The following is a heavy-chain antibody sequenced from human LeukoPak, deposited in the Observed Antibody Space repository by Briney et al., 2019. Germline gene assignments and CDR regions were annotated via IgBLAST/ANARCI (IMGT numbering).Heavy chain of an antibody. J-gene: IGHJ4*02. Sequence: PGGSLRLSCAASGFTFSSYGMHWVRQAPGKGLEWVAVIWYDGSNKYYADSVKGRFTISRDNSRNTLSLQMNSLRAEDTAVYYCAKDSITYYDILTGYSDFDYWGQGTLVTVSS. CDR3: AKDSITYYDILTGYSDFDY. V-gene: IGHV3-33*06. CDR2: IWYDGSNK. CDR1: GFTFSSYG. D-gene: IGHD3-9*01.